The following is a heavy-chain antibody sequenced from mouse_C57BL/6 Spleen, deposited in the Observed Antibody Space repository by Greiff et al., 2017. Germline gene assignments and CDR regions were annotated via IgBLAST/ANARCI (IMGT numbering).Heavy chain of an antibody. CDR1: GYSITSGYF. CDR2: ISYDGSN. Sequence: EVQLQESGPGLVKPSQSLSLSCSVSGYSITSGYFWYWLRQFPGNILEWMGFISYDGSNNSNTSLKNRISITRDTSKNQFFLKLNSVTTEDTATYYSAREDYGSSYVGFDYWGQGTTLTVSS. J-gene: IGHJ2*01. V-gene: IGHV3-6*01. CDR3: AREDYGSSYVGFDY. D-gene: IGHD1-1*01.